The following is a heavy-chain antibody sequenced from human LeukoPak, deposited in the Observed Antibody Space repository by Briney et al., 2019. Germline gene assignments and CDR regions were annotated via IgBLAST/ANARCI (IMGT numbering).Heavy chain of an antibody. V-gene: IGHV4-4*07. J-gene: IGHJ4*02. D-gene: IGHD3-3*01. Sequence: PSETQSLTCTVSGGSISSYYWSWIRQPAGKGLEWIGRIYTSGSTNYNPSLKSRVTISVDTSKNQFSLKLSSVTAADTAVYYCARDWGESITIFGVVTNSRYFDYWGQGTLVTVSS. CDR2: IYTSGST. CDR3: ARDWGESITIFGVVTNSRYFDY. CDR1: GGSISSYY.